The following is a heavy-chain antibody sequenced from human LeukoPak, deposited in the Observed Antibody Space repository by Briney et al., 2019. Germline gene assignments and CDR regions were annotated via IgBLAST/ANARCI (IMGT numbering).Heavy chain of an antibody. CDR1: GFTFSSYW. V-gene: IGHV3-7*01. D-gene: IGHD3-3*01. Sequence: GGSLRLSCAASGFTFSSYWMSWLRQAPGKGLEWVANIKQDGSEKYYVDSVKGRFTISRDNAKNSLYLQMNSLRAEDTAVYYCARERRGYYDFWSGYSNWFDPWGQGTLVTVSS. J-gene: IGHJ5*02. CDR2: IKQDGSEK. CDR3: ARERRGYYDFWSGYSNWFDP.